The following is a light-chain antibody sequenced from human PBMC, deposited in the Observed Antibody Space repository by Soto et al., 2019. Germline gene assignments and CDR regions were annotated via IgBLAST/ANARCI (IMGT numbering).Light chain of an antibody. CDR2: EDN. J-gene: IGLJ2*01. Sequence: NFMLTQPHSVSESPGKTVTISCTRSSGSIASNYVQWYQQRPGSAPTTVIYEDNQRPSGVPDRFSGSIDSSSNSASLTISGLKTEDEDDYYCQSYDSSNQGVFGGGTKVTVL. CDR1: SGSIASNY. V-gene: IGLV6-57*03. CDR3: QSYDSSNQGV.